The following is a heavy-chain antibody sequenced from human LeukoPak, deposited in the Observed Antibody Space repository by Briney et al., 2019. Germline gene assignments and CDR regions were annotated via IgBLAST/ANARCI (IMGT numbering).Heavy chain of an antibody. V-gene: IGHV3-23*01. Sequence: GGSLRLSCAASGFTFSTNAMNWVRQAPGKGLEWVSVISGSGGSTYYADSVKGRFTISRDNSKNTLYLQMNSLTVEDTAVYYCAKGTTGMAPRGYFDDWGQGTLVTVSS. CDR2: ISGSGGST. D-gene: IGHD5-18*01. CDR3: AKGTTGMAPRGYFDD. J-gene: IGHJ4*02. CDR1: GFTFSTNA.